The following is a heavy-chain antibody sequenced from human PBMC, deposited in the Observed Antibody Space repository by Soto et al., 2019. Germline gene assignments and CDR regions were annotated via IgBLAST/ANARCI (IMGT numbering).Heavy chain of an antibody. V-gene: IGHV3-7*01. CDR3: VRTGWNPPAY. J-gene: IGHJ4*02. CDR1: GFTFNRHW. CDR2: IKEDGSEK. D-gene: IGHD1-1*01. Sequence: EVQLVESGGGLVQPGGSLRLSCAVSGFTFNRHWMSWVRQTPGKGLEWVASIKEDGSEKSYVDSVKGRFTISRDNAKNSLFLQMSSLRVEDTAVSYCVRTGWNPPAYWGQGTLVTVSS.